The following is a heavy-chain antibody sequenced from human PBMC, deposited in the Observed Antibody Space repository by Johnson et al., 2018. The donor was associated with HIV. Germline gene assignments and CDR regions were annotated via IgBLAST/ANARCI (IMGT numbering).Heavy chain of an antibody. CDR1: GFTLSAYG. CDR3: ARPLQPYTSSSQGTFDI. J-gene: IGHJ3*02. D-gene: IGHD6-6*01. V-gene: IGHV3-30*03. Sequence: QVQLVESGGGVVQPGRSLRLSCAASGFTLSAYGMHWVRQAPGKGLEWLAVISYDGSNKYYADSVKGQFTISRENSKNTLYLQMSSLRAEDTAVYYCARPLQPYTSSSQGTFDIWGQGTMVTVSS. CDR2: ISYDGSNK.